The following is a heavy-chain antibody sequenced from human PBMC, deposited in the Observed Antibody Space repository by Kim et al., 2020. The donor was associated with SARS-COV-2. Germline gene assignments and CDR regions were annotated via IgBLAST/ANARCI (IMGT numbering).Heavy chain of an antibody. Sequence: TYSPPTIKGRVTTAVDTSKNQFSLRLSAVAAADTAVYYCARHLRNWYFDLWGRGTLVTVSS. CDR2: T. J-gene: IGHJ2*01. CDR3: ARHLRNWYFDL. V-gene: IGHV4-39*01.